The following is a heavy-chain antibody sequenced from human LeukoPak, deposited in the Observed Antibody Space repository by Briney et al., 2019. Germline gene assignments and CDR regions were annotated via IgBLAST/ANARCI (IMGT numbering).Heavy chain of an antibody. D-gene: IGHD2-21*02. Sequence: SLKVSCKASGYTFTGYYMHWVRQAPGKGLEWVSYISSSGSTIYYADSVKGRFTVSRDNSKNTLYVQMKSLRAEDTAVYYCAKDFVVVPGNVNYFDYWGQGTLVTVSS. J-gene: IGHJ4*02. CDR3: AKDFVVVPGNVNYFDY. CDR1: GYTFTGYY. CDR2: ISSSGSTI. V-gene: IGHV3-11*01.